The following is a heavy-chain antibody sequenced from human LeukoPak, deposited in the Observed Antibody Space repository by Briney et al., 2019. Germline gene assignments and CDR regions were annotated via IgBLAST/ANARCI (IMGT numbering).Heavy chain of an antibody. CDR3: ARVAFLYYDSSQGAFDM. J-gene: IGHJ3*02. CDR2: IIPIFGTA. CDR1: GGTFSSYA. V-gene: IGHV1-69*06. Sequence: ASVKVSCKASGGTFSSYAISWVRQAPGQGLEWMGGIIPIFGTANYAQKFQGRVTITADKSTSTAYMELSSLRSEDTAVYYCARVAFLYYDSSQGAFDMWGQGTMVTVSS. D-gene: IGHD3-22*01.